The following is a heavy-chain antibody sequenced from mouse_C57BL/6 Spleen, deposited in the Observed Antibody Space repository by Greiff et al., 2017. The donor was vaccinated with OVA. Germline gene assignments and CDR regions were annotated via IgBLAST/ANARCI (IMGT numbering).Heavy chain of an antibody. Sequence: EVKLVESGGGLVQPKGSLKLSCAASGFSFNTYAMNWVRPAPGMGLEWVARIRSKSNNYATYYADSVKDRFTISRDDSESMLYLQMNNLKTEDTAMYYCVRHLYYSPWEVMDYWGQGTSVTVSS. CDR2: IRSKSNNYAT. J-gene: IGHJ4*01. CDR1: GFSFNTYA. CDR3: VRHLYYSPWEVMDY. D-gene: IGHD2-12*01. V-gene: IGHV10-1*01.